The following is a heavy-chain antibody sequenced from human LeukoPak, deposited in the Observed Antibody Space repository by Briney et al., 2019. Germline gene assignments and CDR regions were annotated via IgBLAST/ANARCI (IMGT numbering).Heavy chain of an antibody. V-gene: IGHV3-23*01. Sequence: GGSLRLSCAASGFTFSSYAMSWVRQAPGKGLEWVSAISGSGGSTYYADSVKGRFTISRDNSKNTLYRQMNSLRAEDTAVYYCAKDRPYSSSHYNWFDPWGQGTLVTVSS. CDR2: ISGSGGST. CDR3: AKDRPYSSSHYNWFDP. D-gene: IGHD6-13*01. CDR1: GFTFSSYA. J-gene: IGHJ5*02.